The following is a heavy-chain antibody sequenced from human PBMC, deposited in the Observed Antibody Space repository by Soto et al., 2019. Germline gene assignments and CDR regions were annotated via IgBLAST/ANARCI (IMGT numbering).Heavy chain of an antibody. Sequence: SVKVSCKASGGTFSSYSISWVLQAPGQGLEWMGGIIPIFGTANYAQKFQGRVTITADESTSTAYMELSSLRSEDTAVYYCARDWRTGDDAFDIWGQGTMVTVSS. D-gene: IGHD7-27*01. V-gene: IGHV1-69*13. J-gene: IGHJ3*02. CDR1: GGTFSSYS. CDR3: ARDWRTGDDAFDI. CDR2: IIPIFGTA.